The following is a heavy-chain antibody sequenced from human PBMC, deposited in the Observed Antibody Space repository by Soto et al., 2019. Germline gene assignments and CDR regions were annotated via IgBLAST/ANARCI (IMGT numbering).Heavy chain of an antibody. Sequence: GGSLGLSCAASGFTFSSYAMHWVRQAPGKGLEYVSAISSNGGSTYYANSVKGRFTISRDNSKNTLYLQMGSLRAEDMAVYYCAREGYYDILTGYRHGMDVWGQGTTVTVS. J-gene: IGHJ6*02. CDR3: AREGYYDILTGYRHGMDV. CDR1: GFTFSSYA. CDR2: ISSNGGST. D-gene: IGHD3-9*01. V-gene: IGHV3-64*01.